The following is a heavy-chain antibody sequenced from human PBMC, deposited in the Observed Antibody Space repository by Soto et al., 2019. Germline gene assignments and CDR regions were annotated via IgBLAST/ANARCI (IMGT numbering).Heavy chain of an antibody. Sequence: QLQLQESGPGLVKPSETLSLTCTVSGGSISSSSYYWGWIRQPPGKGLEWIGSIYYSGSTYYNPSLKSRVTISVDTSKNQFSLKLSSVTAADTAVYYCARHEVEGSGSYYNAWGQGTLVTVSS. CDR2: IYYSGST. V-gene: IGHV4-39*01. J-gene: IGHJ5*02. CDR1: GGSISSSSYY. D-gene: IGHD3-10*01. CDR3: ARHEVEGSGSYYNA.